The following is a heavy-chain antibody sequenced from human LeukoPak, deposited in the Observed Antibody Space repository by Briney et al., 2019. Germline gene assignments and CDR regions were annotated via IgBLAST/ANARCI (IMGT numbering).Heavy chain of an antibody. J-gene: IGHJ4*02. Sequence: GGSLRLSCAASGFTFSSYGMHWVRQAPGEGLEWVAVISYDGSNKYYADSVKGRFTISRDNSKNTLYLQMNSLRAEDTAVYYCAKDTPGLDYWGQGTLVTVSS. CDR3: AKDTPGLDY. CDR1: GFTFSSYG. CDR2: ISYDGSNK. V-gene: IGHV3-30*18.